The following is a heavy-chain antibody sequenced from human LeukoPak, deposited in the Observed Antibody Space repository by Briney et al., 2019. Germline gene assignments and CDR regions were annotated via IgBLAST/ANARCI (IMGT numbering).Heavy chain of an antibody. CDR1: GGSFSNYY. D-gene: IGHD1-7*01. V-gene: IGHV4-34*01. Sequence: SETLSLTCAVYGGSFSNYYWSWIRQTPGKGMEWIGEINDSGRINYNPSLMSRVTVSVGTSKNQFSLRLTSVTATDTAVYYCARRWNYGRNYYIDVWGKGATVSVSS. CDR3: ARRWNYGRNYYIDV. J-gene: IGHJ6*03. CDR2: INDSGRI.